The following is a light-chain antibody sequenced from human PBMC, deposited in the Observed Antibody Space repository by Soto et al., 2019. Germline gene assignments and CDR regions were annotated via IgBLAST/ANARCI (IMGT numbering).Light chain of an antibody. CDR1: QSVSSN. V-gene: IGKV3-15*01. Sequence: EIVMTPSPATLSVSPGERATLSCRASQSVSSNLAWYQQTPGQAPSLLIYGASTRATGTPARFSGSGSGTEFTLTISSLQSEDYAVYFCQQYIRWPLTFGGGTKVDI. J-gene: IGKJ4*01. CDR2: GAS. CDR3: QQYIRWPLT.